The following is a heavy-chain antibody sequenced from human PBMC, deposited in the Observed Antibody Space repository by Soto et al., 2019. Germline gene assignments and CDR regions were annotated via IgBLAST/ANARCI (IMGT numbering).Heavy chain of an antibody. V-gene: IGHV3-73*02. CDR2: IRSKANSYAT. J-gene: IGHJ6*02. CDR3: AKKYTTAAGMDV. Sequence: EVQLVESGGGLVQPGGSLKLSCAASGFTFSGSAMHWVRQASGKGLEWVGRIRSKANSYATAYAASVKGRFTVSRDDSNNTAYLQLSSLKTEDTAVYYCAKKYTTAAGMDVWGQGTTVTVSS. CDR1: GFTFSGSA. D-gene: IGHD5-18*01.